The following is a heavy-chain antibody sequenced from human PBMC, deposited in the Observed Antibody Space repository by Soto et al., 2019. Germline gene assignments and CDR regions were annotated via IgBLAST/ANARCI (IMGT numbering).Heavy chain of an antibody. Sequence: NPSETLSLTCTVSGGSISSNYWSWIRQPPGKGLEWIGYIYYTGSTNYNPSLKSRVTISVDMSKNHFSLKLTSVTAADTAVYYCARQPNYGSGNHYFYYYYMDVWGKGTTVTVSS. CDR3: ARQPNYGSGNHYFYYYYMDV. CDR1: GGSISSNY. D-gene: IGHD3-10*01. V-gene: IGHV4-59*08. CDR2: IYYTGST. J-gene: IGHJ6*03.